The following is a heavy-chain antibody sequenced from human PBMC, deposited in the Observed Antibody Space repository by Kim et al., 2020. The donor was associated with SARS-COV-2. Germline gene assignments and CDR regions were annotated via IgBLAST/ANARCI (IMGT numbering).Heavy chain of an antibody. D-gene: IGHD3-16*02. J-gene: IGHJ6*02. CDR3: ARLGGYDYVWGSYRYHPYYYDMDV. Sequence: GESLKISCKGSGYSFTSYWIGWVRQMPGKGLEWMGIIYPGDSDTRYSPSFQGQVTISADKSISTAYLQWSSLKASDTAMYYCARLGGYDYVWGSYRYHPYYYDMDVWGQGTTVTVSS. CDR2: IYPGDSDT. CDR1: GYSFTSYW. V-gene: IGHV5-51*01.